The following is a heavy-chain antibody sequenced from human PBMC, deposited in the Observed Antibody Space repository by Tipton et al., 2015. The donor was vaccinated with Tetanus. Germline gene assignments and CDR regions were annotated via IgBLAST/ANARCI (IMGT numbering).Heavy chain of an antibody. V-gene: IGHV4-59*01. J-gene: IGHJ5*02. CDR3: ARDLGIAAAAGYNWCAP. D-gene: IGHD6-13*01. CDR2: IYYSGST. CDR1: GGSISSYY. Sequence: TLSLTCTVSGGSISSYYWSWIRQPPGKGLEWIGYIYYSGSTNYNPSLKSRVTISVDTSKNQFSLKLSSVTAADTAVYYCARDLGIAAAAGYNWCAPWGQGTLLTVSS.